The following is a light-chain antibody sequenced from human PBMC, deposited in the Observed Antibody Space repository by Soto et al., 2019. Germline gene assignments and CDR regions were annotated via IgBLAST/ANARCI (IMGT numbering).Light chain of an antibody. Sequence: QSVLTQPPSVSGAPGQGVTISCTGNSSNIGAGYDVHWYQRLPGTAPKLLIYGNNNRPSGVPDRFSGSKSGTSASLAITGLQAEDEADYYCQSYDSSPSGYVVFGGGTKLTVL. CDR3: QSYDSSPSGYVV. CDR2: GNN. J-gene: IGLJ2*01. V-gene: IGLV1-40*01. CDR1: SSNIGAGYD.